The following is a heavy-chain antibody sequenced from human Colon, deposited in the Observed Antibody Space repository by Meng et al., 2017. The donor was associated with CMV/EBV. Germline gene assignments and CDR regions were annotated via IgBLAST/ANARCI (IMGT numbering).Heavy chain of an antibody. D-gene: IGHD1-1*01. CDR2: MSTSGSYT. CDR3: VRCGTTGTTRELDY. J-gene: IGHJ4*02. Sequence: QRVESGGGLVKPGGSLRPSCAAAACTFSDYHMTWIRQAPGRGLEWVSYMSTSGSYTNYADSVKGRFTISRDNAKNSLYLQMNSLRADDTAVYYCVRCGTTGTTRELDYWGQGTLVTVSS. V-gene: IGHV3-11*05. CDR1: ACTFSDYH.